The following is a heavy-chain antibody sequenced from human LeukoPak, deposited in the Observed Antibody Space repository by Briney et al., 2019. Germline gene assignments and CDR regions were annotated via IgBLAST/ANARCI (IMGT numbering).Heavy chain of an antibody. Sequence: ASVKVSCKASGYTFTGYYMHWVRQAPGQGLEWMGWINPNSGGTNYAQKFQGRVTMTRDTSISTAYMELSRLRSDDTAVYYCARLARTYCGGDCYTTKQDDHWGQGTLVTVSS. J-gene: IGHJ4*02. CDR1: GYTFTGYY. D-gene: IGHD2-21*02. CDR2: INPNSGGT. V-gene: IGHV1-2*02. CDR3: ARLARTYCGGDCYTTKQDDH.